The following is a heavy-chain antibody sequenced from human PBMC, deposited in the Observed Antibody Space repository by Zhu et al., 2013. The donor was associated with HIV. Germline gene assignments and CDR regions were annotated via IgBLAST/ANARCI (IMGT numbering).Heavy chain of an antibody. D-gene: IGHD3-3*01. CDR3: ARGAGTFGDNFDY. CDR1: GGSISSGDFY. V-gene: IGHV4-30-4*01. J-gene: IGHJ4*02. CDR2: MYNRGSA. Sequence: QVQLQESGPGLVKPSQTLSLTCTVSGGSISSGDFYWSWIRQPPGKGLEWIGYMYNRGSAYYNPSLKSRVVISPDTSTSQFSLKLSSVTAADTAVYYCARGAGTFGDNFDYWGQGILVTVSS.